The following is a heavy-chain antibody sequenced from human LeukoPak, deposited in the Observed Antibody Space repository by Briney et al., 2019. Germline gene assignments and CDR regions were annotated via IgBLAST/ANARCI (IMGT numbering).Heavy chain of an antibody. CDR3: AKWDFFGDYFSFDP. V-gene: IGHV3-7*01. D-gene: IGHD1-26*01. CDR1: GFTFSNYW. J-gene: IGHJ5*02. CDR2: IKQDGGQK. Sequence: GGSLRLSCAASGFTFSNYWMTWVRQAPGKGLEWVATIKQDGGQKYYGDSVKGRFTVSRDNPKNSLFLQMNSLRVEDTALYFCAKWDFFGDYFSFDPRGQGTRVTVSS.